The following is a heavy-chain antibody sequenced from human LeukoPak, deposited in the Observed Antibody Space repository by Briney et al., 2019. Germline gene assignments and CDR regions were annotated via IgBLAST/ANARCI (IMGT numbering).Heavy chain of an antibody. CDR1: GGSISSYY. V-gene: IGHV4-4*07. D-gene: IGHD2-15*01. CDR3: AGEGVGGGAGPFGY. J-gene: IGHJ4*02. CDR2: IYTSGST. Sequence: SETLSLTCTVSGGSISSYYWSWIRQPAGKGLEWIGRIYTSGSTNYNPSLKSRVTMSVDTSKDQFSLKLSTVTAADTAVYYCAGEGVGGGAGPFGYWGQGTLVTVSS.